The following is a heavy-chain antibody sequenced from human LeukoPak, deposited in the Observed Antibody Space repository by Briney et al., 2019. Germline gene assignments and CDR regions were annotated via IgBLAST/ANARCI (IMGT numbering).Heavy chain of an antibody. CDR3: ARKNPRTNIVGAVPRYWFDP. CDR1: GGSFSGYY. CDR2: INHSGST. V-gene: IGHV4-34*01. D-gene: IGHD1-26*01. J-gene: IGHJ5*02. Sequence: PSETLSLTCAVYGGSFSGYYWSWIRQPPGKGLEWIGEINHSGSTNYNPSLKSRLTISVDTSKSQFSLKLSSVTAADTAVYYCARKNPRTNIVGAVPRYWFDPWGQGTLVTASP.